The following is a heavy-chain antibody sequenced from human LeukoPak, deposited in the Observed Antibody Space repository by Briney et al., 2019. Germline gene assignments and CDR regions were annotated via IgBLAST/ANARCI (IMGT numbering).Heavy chain of an antibody. J-gene: IGHJ3*02. CDR2: ISSSSSYI. Sequence: GGSLRLSCAASGFTFSSYSMNWVRQAPGKGMEWVSSISSSSSYIYYADSVKGRFTISRDNAKNSLYLQMNSLRAEDTAVYYCARVQTLLGDAFDIWGQGTMVTVSS. D-gene: IGHD3-16*01. CDR3: ARVQTLLGDAFDI. V-gene: IGHV3-21*01. CDR1: GFTFSSYS.